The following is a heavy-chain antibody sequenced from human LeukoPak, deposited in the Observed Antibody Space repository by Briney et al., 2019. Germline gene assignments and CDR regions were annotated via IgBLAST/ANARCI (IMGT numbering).Heavy chain of an antibody. J-gene: IGHJ4*02. CDR1: GFTFNSYW. CDR3: ARYPRCFDY. D-gene: IGHD4-17*01. CDR2: IKEDGSVT. Sequence: GGSLRLSCAASGFTFNSYWMSWVRQAPGKGLEWVATIKEDGSVTFYVDSVKGRFSISRDNSKNSLYLQMNGLRAEDTAVYYCARYPRCFDYWGQGSLVTVSS. V-gene: IGHV3-7*03.